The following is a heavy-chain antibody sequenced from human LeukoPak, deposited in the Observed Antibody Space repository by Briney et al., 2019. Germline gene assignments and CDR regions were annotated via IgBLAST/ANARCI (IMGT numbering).Heavy chain of an antibody. Sequence: GGSLRLSCAASGFTFSSYAMSWVRQAPGKGLEWVSAISGSGGSTYYADSVKGRFTISRDNSKNTLYLQMNSLRAEDTAVYNCAKDTSSQGSDTIFDYWGQGTLVTVSS. CDR1: GFTFSSYA. CDR3: AKDTSSQGSDTIFDY. D-gene: IGHD6-19*01. CDR2: ISGSGGST. V-gene: IGHV3-23*01. J-gene: IGHJ4*02.